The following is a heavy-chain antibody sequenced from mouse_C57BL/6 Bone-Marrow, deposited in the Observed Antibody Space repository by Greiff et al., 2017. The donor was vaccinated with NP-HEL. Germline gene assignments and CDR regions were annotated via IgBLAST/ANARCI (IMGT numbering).Heavy chain of an antibody. J-gene: IGHJ1*03. V-gene: IGHV5-17*01. CDR3: ARDYYYGYFDV. Sequence: EVKLVESGGGLVKPGGSLKLSCAASGFTFSDYGMHWVRQAPEKGLEWVAYISSGSSTIYYADTVKGRFTISRDNAKNTLFLQMTSLRSEDTAMYYCARDYYYGYFDVWGTGTTVTVSS. D-gene: IGHD1-1*01. CDR2: ISSGSSTI. CDR1: GFTFSDYG.